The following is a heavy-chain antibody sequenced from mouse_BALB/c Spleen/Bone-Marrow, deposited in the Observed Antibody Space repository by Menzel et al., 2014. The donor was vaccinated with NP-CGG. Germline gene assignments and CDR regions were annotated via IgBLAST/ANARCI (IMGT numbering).Heavy chain of an antibody. J-gene: IGHJ1*01. Sequence: EVQRMESGGGLVQPGGSLKLSCAASGFDFSRYWMSWVRQAPGKGLDWIGEINPDSSTINYTPSLKDKFIISRDNAKNTLYLQMSNVRSEDTALYYCAFLFYFSPLFVLGAGTSVTVSS. D-gene: IGHD1-1*01. CDR3: AFLFYFSPLFV. V-gene: IGHV4-1*02. CDR1: GFDFSRYW. CDR2: INPDSSTI.